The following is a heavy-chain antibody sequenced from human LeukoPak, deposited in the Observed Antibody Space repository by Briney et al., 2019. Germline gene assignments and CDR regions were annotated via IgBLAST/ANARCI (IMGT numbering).Heavy chain of an antibody. Sequence: VASVKVSCKASGGTFSSYAISWVRQAPGQGLEWMGRIIPILGIANYAQKFQGRVTITADKSTSTAYMELSSLRSEDTAVYYCARDGIGIAAAGTRFDPWGQGTLVTVSS. V-gene: IGHV1-69*04. CDR2: IIPILGIA. J-gene: IGHJ5*02. CDR3: ARDGIGIAAAGTRFDP. CDR1: GGTFSSYA. D-gene: IGHD6-13*01.